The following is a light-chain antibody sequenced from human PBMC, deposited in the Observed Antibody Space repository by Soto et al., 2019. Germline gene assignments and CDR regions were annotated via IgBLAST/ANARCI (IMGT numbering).Light chain of an antibody. CDR3: QQYTTSPFT. J-gene: IGKJ3*01. V-gene: IGKV3-20*01. CDR2: GAS. Sequence: EIVLTQSPGTLSFSPVERATLYCRASQSVGSNYLAWYQQKPGQAPRVLIYGASSRATGIPDRFSGSGSGADFTLTISRLEPEDSAVYYCQQYTTSPFTFGPGTKVDIK. CDR1: QSVGSNY.